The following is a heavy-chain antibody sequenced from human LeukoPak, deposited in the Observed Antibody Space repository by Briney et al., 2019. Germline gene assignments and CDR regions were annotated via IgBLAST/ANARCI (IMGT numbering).Heavy chain of an antibody. CDR1: GFTFSSYA. CDR3: AKDRGLYYFDY. J-gene: IGHJ4*02. D-gene: IGHD3/OR15-3a*01. V-gene: IGHV3-23*01. CDR2: ISGSGGST. Sequence: PGGSLKPSCAASGFTFSSYAMSWVRKAPGKGLERVSAISGSGGSTYYADSVKGRFTISRDNSKNTLYLQMNSLRAEDTAVYYCAKDRGLYYFDYWGQGTLVTVSS.